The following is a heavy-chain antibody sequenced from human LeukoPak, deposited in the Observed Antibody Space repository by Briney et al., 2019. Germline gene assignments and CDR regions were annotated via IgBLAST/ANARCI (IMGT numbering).Heavy chain of an antibody. Sequence: GGSLRLSCAASGFTFSSYWMSWVRQAPGKGLEWVANIKQDGSEKYYVDSVKGRFTISRDNATNSLYLQMNSPRAEDTAVYYCARVDYDFWSGYGAFDYWGQGTLVTVSS. D-gene: IGHD3-3*01. CDR3: ARVDYDFWSGYGAFDY. V-gene: IGHV3-7*01. CDR2: IKQDGSEK. J-gene: IGHJ4*02. CDR1: GFTFSSYW.